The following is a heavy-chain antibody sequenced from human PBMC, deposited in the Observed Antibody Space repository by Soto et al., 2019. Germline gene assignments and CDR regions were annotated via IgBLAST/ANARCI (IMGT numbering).Heavy chain of an antibody. J-gene: IGHJ5*02. V-gene: IGHV3-23*01. Sequence: EVQLLESGGDLVQPGGSLRLSCTASGFTFSTHAMTWVRQAPGKGLEWVSAISGGGVTTYSADSVKGRFTISRDNFKNTLYLQMNSLRVEDTAVYYCAKGSGGDCGLGWFDPWGQGTLVSVSS. D-gene: IGHD2-21*02. CDR3: AKGSGGDCGLGWFDP. CDR1: GFTFSTHA. CDR2: ISGGGVTT.